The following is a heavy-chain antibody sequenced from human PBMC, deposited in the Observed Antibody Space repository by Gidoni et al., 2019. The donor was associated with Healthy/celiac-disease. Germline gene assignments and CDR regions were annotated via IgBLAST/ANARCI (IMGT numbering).Heavy chain of an antibody. CDR3: ARDGYVNYYDSGGWFDP. V-gene: IGHV1-69*01. Sequence: QVQLVQSGAEVKKPGSSVKVSCTASGGTFSSDAISWVRQAPGQGLEWMGGIIPIFGTANYAQKFQGRVTITADESTSTAYMELSSLRSEDTAVYYCARDGYVNYYDSGGWFDPWGQGTLVTVSS. J-gene: IGHJ5*02. CDR2: IIPIFGTA. D-gene: IGHD3-22*01. CDR1: GGTFSSDA.